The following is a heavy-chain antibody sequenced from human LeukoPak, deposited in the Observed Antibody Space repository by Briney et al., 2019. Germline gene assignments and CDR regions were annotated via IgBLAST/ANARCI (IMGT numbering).Heavy chain of an antibody. CDR2: IYHSGST. Sequence: ASETLSLTCAVSGYSISSGYYWGWIRQPPGKGLEWIGSIYHSGSTYYNPSLKSRVTISVDTSENQFSLKLSSVTAADTAVYYCARDRYYDILTGYYIKDAFDIWGQGTMVTVSS. J-gene: IGHJ3*02. V-gene: IGHV4-38-2*02. D-gene: IGHD3-9*01. CDR1: GYSISSGYY. CDR3: ARDRYYDILTGYYIKDAFDI.